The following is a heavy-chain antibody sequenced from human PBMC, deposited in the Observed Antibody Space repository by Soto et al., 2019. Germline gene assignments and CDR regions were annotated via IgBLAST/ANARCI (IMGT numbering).Heavy chain of an antibody. Sequence: PSETLSLTCTVSGGSISSGGYYWSWIRQHPGKGLEWIGYIYYSGSTYYNPSLKSRVTISVDTSKNQFSLKLSSVTAADTAVYYCARDYIGRDNQYYFDYWGQGTLVTVSS. D-gene: IGHD1-1*01. V-gene: IGHV4-31*03. J-gene: IGHJ4*02. CDR3: ARDYIGRDNQYYFDY. CDR1: GGSISSGGYY. CDR2: IYYSGST.